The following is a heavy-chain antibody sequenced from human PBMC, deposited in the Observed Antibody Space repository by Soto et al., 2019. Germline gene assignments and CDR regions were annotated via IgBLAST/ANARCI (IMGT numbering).Heavy chain of an antibody. CDR1: GGSISSYY. V-gene: IGHV4-59*01. D-gene: IGHD2-2*01. CDR3: ASYLPAAGLWAAFDI. Sequence: SSETLSLTCTVSGGSISSYYWIRIRQPPGKGLEWIGYIYYSGSTNYNPSLKSRVTISVDTSKNQFSLKLNSVTAADTAVYYCASYLPAAGLWAAFDIWGQGTMVTVSS. J-gene: IGHJ3*02. CDR2: IYYSGST.